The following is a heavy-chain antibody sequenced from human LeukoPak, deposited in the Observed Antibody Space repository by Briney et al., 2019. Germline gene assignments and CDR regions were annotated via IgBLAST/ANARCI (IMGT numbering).Heavy chain of an antibody. CDR2: IIPIFGTA. V-gene: IGHV1-69*05. J-gene: IGHJ3*02. CDR3: ARERDSGSYPAFDI. CDR1: GGTFSSYA. D-gene: IGHD1-26*01. Sequence: ASVKVSCKASGGTFSSYAISWVRQAPGQGLEWMGGIIPIFGTANYAQKLQGRVTMTTDTSTSTAYMELRSLRSDDTAVYYCARERDSGSYPAFDIWGQGTMVTVSS.